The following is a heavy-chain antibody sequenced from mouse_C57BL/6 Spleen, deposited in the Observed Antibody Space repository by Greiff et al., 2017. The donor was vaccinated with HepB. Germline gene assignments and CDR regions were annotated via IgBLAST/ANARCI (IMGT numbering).Heavy chain of an antibody. V-gene: IGHV1-18*01. CDR1: GYTFTDYN. J-gene: IGHJ2*01. Sequence: VQLQHSGPELVKPGASVKIPCKASGYTFTDYNMDWVKQSHGKSLEWIGDINPNNGGTIYNQKFKGKATLTVDKSSSTAYMELRSLTSEDTAVYYCARSSIYYYGSSYFYFDYWGQGTTLTVSS. CDR3: ARSSIYYYGSSYFYFDY. D-gene: IGHD1-1*01. CDR2: INPNNGGT.